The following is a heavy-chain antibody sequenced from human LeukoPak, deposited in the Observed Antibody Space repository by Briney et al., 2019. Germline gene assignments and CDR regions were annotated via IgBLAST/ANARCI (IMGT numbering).Heavy chain of an antibody. Sequence: GESLKISCKGSGYSFASYWIAWVRQMPGKGLEWMGIFYPGDSDTTYSPSLQGQVTISADKSISTAYLQWSSLKASDTAMYYCARLEGSGWYYFDYWGQGTLVTVSS. CDR3: ARLEGSGWYYFDY. V-gene: IGHV5-51*01. CDR1: GYSFASYW. J-gene: IGHJ4*02. CDR2: FYPGDSDT. D-gene: IGHD6-19*01.